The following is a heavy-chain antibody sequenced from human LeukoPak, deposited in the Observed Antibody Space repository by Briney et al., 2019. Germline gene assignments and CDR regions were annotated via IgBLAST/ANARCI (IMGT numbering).Heavy chain of an antibody. CDR3: ARADCSSTSCYLNPPYYYYGMDV. CDR1: GGTFNSYA. V-gene: IGHV1-69*01. CDR2: IIPIFGIA. J-gene: IGHJ6*04. Sequence: ASVKVSCKASGGTFNSYAISWVRQAPGQGLEWMGGIIPIFGIANYAQKFQGRVTITADESTSTAYMELSSLRSEDTAVYYCARADCSSTSCYLNPPYYYYGMDVWGKGTTVTVSS. D-gene: IGHD2-2*01.